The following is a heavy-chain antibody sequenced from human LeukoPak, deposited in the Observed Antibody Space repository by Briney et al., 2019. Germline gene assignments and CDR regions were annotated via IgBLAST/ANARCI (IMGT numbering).Heavy chain of an antibody. CDR3: TRGPDFGDYYYGMDV. CDR2: MRSKAYGGTT. J-gene: IGHJ6*02. D-gene: IGHD3-16*01. Sequence: TGGSLRLSCTASVFIFGDDSMTWFRQAPWKGLEWVGFMRSKAYGGTTEYAASVKGRFTISRDDSKSIAYLQMNSLKTEDTAVYYCTRGPDFGDYYYGMDVWGQGTTVTVSS. V-gene: IGHV3-49*03. CDR1: VFIFGDDS.